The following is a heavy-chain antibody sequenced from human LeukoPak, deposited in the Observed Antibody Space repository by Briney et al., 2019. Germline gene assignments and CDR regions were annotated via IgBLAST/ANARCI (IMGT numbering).Heavy chain of an antibody. V-gene: IGHV3-23*01. Sequence: SGGSLTLSCAASGFTSSIYGMSWVRQVPGKGLEWVSSITNGGDNTYYADFVQGRFTIYRDNSKNSLHLQMSSLRAEDTAIYFCAKRDTSGLYYFDYWGQGTLVTVSS. CDR1: GFTSSIYG. J-gene: IGHJ4*02. D-gene: IGHD3-10*01. CDR2: ITNGGDNT. CDR3: AKRDTSGLYYFDY.